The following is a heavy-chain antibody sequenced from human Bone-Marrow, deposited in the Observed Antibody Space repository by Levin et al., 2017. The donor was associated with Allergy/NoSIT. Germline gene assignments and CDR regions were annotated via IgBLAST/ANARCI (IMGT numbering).Heavy chain of an antibody. V-gene: IGHV3-15*01. CDR3: TTESPHFDY. J-gene: IGHJ4*02. Sequence: GGSLRLSCGGSGFTFTNAWMSWVRQAPGKGLEWVGRIRSKTDGGTTDYATPVKGRFTISRDDSKNTVYLQMNSLQTEDTAVYYCTTESPHFDYWGQGTLVTVSS. CDR1: GFTFTNAW. CDR2: IRSKTDGGTT.